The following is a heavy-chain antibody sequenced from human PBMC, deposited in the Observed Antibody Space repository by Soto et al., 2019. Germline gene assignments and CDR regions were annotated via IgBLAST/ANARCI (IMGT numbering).Heavy chain of an antibody. CDR3: ARGLSGSYYFDY. Sequence: SETLYLTCTVSGGSISSSSYYWGWIRQPPGKGLEWIGSIYYSGSTYYNPSLKSRVTISVDTSKNQFSLKLSSVTAADTAVYYCARGLSGSYYFDYWGQGTLVTVSS. CDR1: GGSISSSSYY. J-gene: IGHJ4*02. D-gene: IGHD1-26*01. CDR2: IYYSGST. V-gene: IGHV4-39*07.